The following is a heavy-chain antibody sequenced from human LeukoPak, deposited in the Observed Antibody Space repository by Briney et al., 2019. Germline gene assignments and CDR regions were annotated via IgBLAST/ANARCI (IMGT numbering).Heavy chain of an antibody. D-gene: IGHD3-3*01. Sequence: PSETLSLTCTVSGYSISSGYYWGWIRQPPGKGLEWIGSIYHSGSTYYNPSLKSRVTISVDTSKNQFSLKLSSVTAADTAVYYCASVYYDFWSGRRTPGYWGQGTLVTVSS. CDR3: ASVYYDFWSGRRTPGY. CDR2: IYHSGST. CDR1: GYSISSGYY. J-gene: IGHJ4*02. V-gene: IGHV4-38-2*02.